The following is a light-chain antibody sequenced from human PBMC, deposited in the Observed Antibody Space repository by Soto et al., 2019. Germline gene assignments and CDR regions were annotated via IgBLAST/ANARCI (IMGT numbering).Light chain of an antibody. CDR1: SSDVGCYKC. J-gene: IGLJ2*01. Sequence: QSALTQPASVSGSPGQSITMSCTGTSSDVGCYKCVSWYQKHPANAPPFMICDVDNRPSGVSNRFSGSKPGNTASLTISGLQAEDEADYYCSSNGGSYSDVVFGGGTKLTVL. CDR2: DVD. V-gene: IGLV2-14*01. CDR3: SSNGGSYSDVV.